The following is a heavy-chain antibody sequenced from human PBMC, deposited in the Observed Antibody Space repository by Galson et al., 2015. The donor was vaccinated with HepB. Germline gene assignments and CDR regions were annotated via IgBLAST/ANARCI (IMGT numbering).Heavy chain of an antibody. Sequence: SLRLSCATSGFSFSSYWMSWVRQAPGKGLEWVANIKQDGSEKYYVDSVKGRFTISRENAKNSLFLEMNSLRAEDTAVYYCARDRIVGATNFDYWGQGTLVTVSS. CDR2: IKQDGSEK. CDR1: GFSFSSYW. D-gene: IGHD1-26*01. V-gene: IGHV3-7*03. CDR3: ARDRIVGATNFDY. J-gene: IGHJ4*01.